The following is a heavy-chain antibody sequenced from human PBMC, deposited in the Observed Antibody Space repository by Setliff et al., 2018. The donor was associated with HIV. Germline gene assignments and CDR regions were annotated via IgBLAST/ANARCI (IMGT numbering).Heavy chain of an antibody. V-gene: IGHV4-4*09. J-gene: IGHJ4*02. CDR3: ARSPSYRSSWEYYFDY. Sequence: PGKGLEWIGYIYTSRGTNYNHSLRTRVIISVDTSNQFSLKLSSVTAADAAVYYCARSPSYRSSWEYYFDYWGQGILVTVS. CDR2: IYTSRGT. D-gene: IGHD6-13*01.